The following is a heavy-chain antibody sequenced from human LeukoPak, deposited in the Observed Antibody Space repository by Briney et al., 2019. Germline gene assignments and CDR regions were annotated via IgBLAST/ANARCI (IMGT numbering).Heavy chain of an antibody. J-gene: IGHJ4*02. CDR1: GFTFSSYE. CDR2: ISYDGSDK. CDR3: ARDRNSSPGD. Sequence: GGSLRLSCAASGFTFSSYEMHWVRQAPVKGLEWVAVISYDGSDKYYGVSVKGRFTISRDNSKNTLYQQINSLGPEDTAVYYCARDRNSSPGDWGQGTLVTVSS. V-gene: IGHV3-30-3*01. D-gene: IGHD3-22*01.